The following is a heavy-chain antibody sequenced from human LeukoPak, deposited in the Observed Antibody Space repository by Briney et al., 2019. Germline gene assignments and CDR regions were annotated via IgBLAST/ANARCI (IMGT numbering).Heavy chain of an antibody. Sequence: PGGSLSLSCAASGFTFSSYSMNWVRQAPGKGLEWVANIKHDGSEKYYVDSVKGRFTISRDNAKNSLYLQMNSLRAEDTAVYYCARAVIAVAGFFDYWGQGTLVTVSS. CDR2: IKHDGSEK. D-gene: IGHD6-19*01. J-gene: IGHJ4*02. CDR3: ARAVIAVAGFFDY. V-gene: IGHV3-7*01. CDR1: GFTFSSYS.